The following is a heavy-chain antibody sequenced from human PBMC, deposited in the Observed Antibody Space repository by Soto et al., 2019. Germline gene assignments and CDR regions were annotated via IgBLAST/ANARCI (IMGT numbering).Heavy chain of an antibody. J-gene: IGHJ4*02. CDR1: GFTFSSYS. D-gene: IGHD3-22*01. V-gene: IGHV3-48*01. Sequence: EVQLVESGGGLVQPGGSLRLSCAASGFTFSSYSMNWVRQAPGKGLEWVSYISSSSSTIYYADSVKGRFTISRDNAKNSLYLQMNSLRAEDTAVYYCAKEMTSGYYLFDYWGQGTLVTVSS. CDR3: AKEMTSGYYLFDY. CDR2: ISSSSSTI.